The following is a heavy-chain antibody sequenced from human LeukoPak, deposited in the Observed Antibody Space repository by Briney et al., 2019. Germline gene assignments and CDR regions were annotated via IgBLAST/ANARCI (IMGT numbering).Heavy chain of an antibody. J-gene: IGHJ3*02. Sequence: SVKVSCKASGYTFSSYAISRVRQAPGQGLEWMGGIIPIFGTANYAQKFQGRVTITTDESTSTAYMELSSLRSEDTAVYYCARDRGDGYNNDAFDIWGQGTMVTVSS. D-gene: IGHD5-24*01. CDR1: GYTFSSYA. CDR2: IIPIFGTA. V-gene: IGHV1-69*05. CDR3: ARDRGDGYNNDAFDI.